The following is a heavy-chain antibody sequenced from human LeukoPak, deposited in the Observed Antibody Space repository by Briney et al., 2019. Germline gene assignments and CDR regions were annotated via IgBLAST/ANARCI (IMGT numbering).Heavy chain of an antibody. J-gene: IGHJ4*02. V-gene: IGHV3-30*19. CDR3: ARVGPRYFETRPFSY. CDR2: ISYDGSNK. D-gene: IGHD3-9*01. Sequence: PGGSLRLSCAASGFIFNNYGMHWVRQAPGKGLEWVAVISYDGSNKYYADSVKGRFTISRDNSKNTLYLQMNSLRAEDTAVYYCARVGPRYFETRPFSYWGQGTLVTVSS. CDR1: GFIFNNYG.